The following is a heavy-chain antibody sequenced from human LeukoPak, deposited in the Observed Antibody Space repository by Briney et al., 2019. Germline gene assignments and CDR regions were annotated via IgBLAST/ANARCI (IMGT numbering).Heavy chain of an antibody. CDR2: IYYSGST. CDR3: ARGEFGEQTDY. D-gene: IGHD3-10*01. V-gene: IGHV4-39*07. CDR1: GGSISSSSYY. Sequence: PSETLSLTCTVSGGSISSSSYYWGWIRQPPGKGLEWIGSIYYSGSTYYNPSLKSRVTISVDTSKNQFSLKLSSVTAADTAVYYCARGEFGEQTDYWGQGTLVTVSS. J-gene: IGHJ4*02.